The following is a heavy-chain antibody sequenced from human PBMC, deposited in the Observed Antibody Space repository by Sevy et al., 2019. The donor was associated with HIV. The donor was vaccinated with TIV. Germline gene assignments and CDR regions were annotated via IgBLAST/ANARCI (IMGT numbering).Heavy chain of an antibody. CDR2: IYYSGST. Sequence: SETLSLTCTVSGGSISSYYWSWIRQPPGKGLEWIGYIYYSGSTNYNPSLKSRVTISVDTSKNQFSLKLSSVTAADTDVYYCARDRGGSKSTPHYYYYYGMDVWGQGTTVTVSS. J-gene: IGHJ6*02. V-gene: IGHV4-59*01. D-gene: IGHD4-4*01. CDR3: ARDRGGSKSTPHYYYYYGMDV. CDR1: GGSISSYY.